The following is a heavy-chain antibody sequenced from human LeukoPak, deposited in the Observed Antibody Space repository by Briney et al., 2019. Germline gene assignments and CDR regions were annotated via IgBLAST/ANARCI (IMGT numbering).Heavy chain of an antibody. J-gene: IGHJ4*02. CDR3: ASSPRGYYDSSAPAPFDY. CDR2: ISSSGSTI. D-gene: IGHD3-22*01. Sequence: GGSLRLSCAASGFTFSDYYMSWIRQAPGKGLEWVSYISSSGSTIYYADSVKGRFTISRDNAKNSLYLQMNSLRAEDTAVYYCASSPRGYYDSSAPAPFDYWGQGTLVTVSS. V-gene: IGHV3-11*01. CDR1: GFTFSDYY.